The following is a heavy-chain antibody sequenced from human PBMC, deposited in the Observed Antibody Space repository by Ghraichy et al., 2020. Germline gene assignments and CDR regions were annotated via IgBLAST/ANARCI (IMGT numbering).Heavy chain of an antibody. D-gene: IGHD5-24*01. Sequence: SVKVSCKASGGTFSSYAISWVRQAPGQGLEWMGRIIPIVDIANYAQKFQGRVTITADKSTSTAYLELSSLRSEDTAVYYCARDRGDGYNTYYYGMDVWGLGTTVTVSS. V-gene: IGHV1-69*04. CDR3: ARDRGDGYNTYYYGMDV. J-gene: IGHJ6*02. CDR2: IIPIVDIA. CDR1: GGTFSSYA.